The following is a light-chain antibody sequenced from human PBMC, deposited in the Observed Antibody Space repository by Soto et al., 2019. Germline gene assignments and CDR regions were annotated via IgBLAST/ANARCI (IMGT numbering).Light chain of an antibody. Sequence: DIEMTQSPSSLSASVGERATITCQASQGISNYLNWYQQKPVKDPNRLIYDASNLETGVPPSFSGSGSGTDFTFTISIPQPEDMPTYYGEQYDNRPLTLGGGTKVEIK. CDR2: DAS. J-gene: IGKJ4*01. V-gene: IGKV1-33*01. CDR3: EQYDNRPLT. CDR1: QGISNY.